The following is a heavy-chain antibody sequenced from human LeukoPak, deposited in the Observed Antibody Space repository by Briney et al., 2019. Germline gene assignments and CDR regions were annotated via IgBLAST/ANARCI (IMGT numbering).Heavy chain of an antibody. V-gene: IGHV4-38-2*02. CDR3: ARAREWLTTFDY. Sequence: ASETLSLTCTVSGYSISSGYHWGWIRQPPGKGLEWIGNIYRSGSTYYNPSLRSRVTISVDTSKNQFSLKLSSVTAADTAVYYCARAREWLTTFDYWGQGTLVTVSS. CDR1: GYSISSGYH. J-gene: IGHJ4*02. CDR2: IYRSGST. D-gene: IGHD6-19*01.